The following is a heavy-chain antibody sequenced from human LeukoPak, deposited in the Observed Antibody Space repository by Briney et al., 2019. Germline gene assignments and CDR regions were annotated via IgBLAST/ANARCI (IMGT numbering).Heavy chain of an antibody. D-gene: IGHD3-10*01. Sequence: SQTLSLTCAISGDSVSRTDAGWNWIRQSPSRGLEWLGGIYYRSHWYGDDVLSMKSRITINPDTAKNQFSLQLKSVTPEDTALYYCARGGLIRGTPNSLIAFDLWGQGIMVTVSS. J-gene: IGHJ3*01. CDR1: GDSVSRTDAG. CDR2: IYYRSHWYG. V-gene: IGHV6-1*01. CDR3: ARGGLIRGTPNSLIAFDL.